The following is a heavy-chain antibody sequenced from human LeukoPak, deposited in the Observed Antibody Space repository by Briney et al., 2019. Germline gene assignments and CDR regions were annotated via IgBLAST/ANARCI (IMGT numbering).Heavy chain of an antibody. D-gene: IGHD3-10*01. CDR1: GYTFTGYY. CDR3: ARGPITMVRYFDY. V-gene: IGHV1-2*02. CDR2: INPNSGGT. J-gene: IGHJ4*02. Sequence: ASVTVSCKASGYTFTGYYMHWVRQAPGQGLEWMGWINPNSGGTNYAQKFQGRVTMTRDTSISTAYMELSRLRSDDTAVYYCARGPITMVRYFDYWGQGTLVTVSS.